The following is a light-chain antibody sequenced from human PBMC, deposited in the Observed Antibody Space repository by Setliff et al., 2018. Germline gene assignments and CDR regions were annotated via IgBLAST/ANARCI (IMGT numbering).Light chain of an antibody. J-gene: IGLJ2*01. CDR3: SSYTSTRTGI. CDR1: SSDVGAYNY. CDR2: DVS. Sequence: QSVLTQPASVSGSPGQSITISCTGTSSDVGAYNYVSWYQRHPGEAPKLLLYDVSNRPSGISNRFSGSKSGSTASLTITGLQAEDEADYFCSSYTSTRTGIFGGGTKVTVL. V-gene: IGLV2-14*03.